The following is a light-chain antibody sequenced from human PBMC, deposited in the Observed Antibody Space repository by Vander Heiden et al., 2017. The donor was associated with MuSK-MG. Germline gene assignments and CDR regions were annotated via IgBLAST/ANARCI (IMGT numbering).Light chain of an antibody. J-gene: IGLJ2*01. CDR2: QDS. Sequence: SYELTQPPSVSVSPGQTASITCSGDKLGDQYACWYQQKPGQSPVLVVYQDSKRPSGIPERFSGSNSGNTATLTISGTQAMDEADYYCQAWDSSIHVVFGGGTKLTVL. V-gene: IGLV3-1*01. CDR1: KLGDQY. CDR3: QAWDSSIHVV.